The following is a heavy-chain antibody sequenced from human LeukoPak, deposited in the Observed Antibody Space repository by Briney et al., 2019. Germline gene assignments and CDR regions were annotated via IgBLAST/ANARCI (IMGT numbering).Heavy chain of an antibody. CDR1: GGSISSSNW. J-gene: IGHJ4*02. D-gene: IGHD3-10*01. CDR2: IYHSGST. CDR3: AREGPMVRGVFDY. V-gene: IGHV4-4*02. Sequence: SGTLSLTCAVSGGSISSSNWWSWVRQPPGKGLGWIGEIYHSGSTNYNPSLKSRVTISVDKSKNQFSLKLSSVTAADTAVYYCAREGPMVRGVFDYWGQGTLVTVSS.